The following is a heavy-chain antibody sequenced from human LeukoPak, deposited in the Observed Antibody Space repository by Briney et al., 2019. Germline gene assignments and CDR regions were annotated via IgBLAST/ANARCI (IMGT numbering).Heavy chain of an antibody. J-gene: IGHJ3*02. CDR3: ARDLGATTAFDI. V-gene: IGHV4-31*02. CDR1: GFPFNDYY. CDR2: IYYSGST. Sequence: LRLSCAASGFPFNDYYMSWIRQHPGKGLEWIGYIYYSGSTYYNPSLKSRVTISVDTSKNQFSLKLSSVTAADTAVYYCARDLGATTAFDIWGQGTMVTVSS. D-gene: IGHD1-26*01.